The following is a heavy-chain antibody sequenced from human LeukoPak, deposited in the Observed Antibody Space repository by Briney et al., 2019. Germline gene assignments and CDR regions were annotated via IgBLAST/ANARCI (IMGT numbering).Heavy chain of an antibody. J-gene: IGHJ4*02. CDR3: ARSPRRKDSSGYYFVY. CDR1: GYTFTSYY. V-gene: IGHV1-46*01. D-gene: IGHD3-22*01. Sequence: GASVKVSCKASGYTFTSYYMHWVRQAPGQGLEWMGIINPSGGSTSYAQKFQGRVTMTRDTSTSTVYMELSSLRSEDTAVYYCARSPRRKDSSGYYFVYWGQGTLVTVSS. CDR2: INPSGGST.